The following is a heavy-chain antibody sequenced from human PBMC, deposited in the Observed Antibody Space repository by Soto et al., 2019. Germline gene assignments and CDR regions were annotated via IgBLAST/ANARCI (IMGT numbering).Heavy chain of an antibody. CDR2: INPSGGGT. V-gene: IGHV1-2*02. Sequence: ASVKVSCKASGYTFTGHYMHWVRQAPGQGLEWMGWINPSGGGTNYAQKFQGRVTMTRDTSISTAYMELSRLRSDDTAVYYCAETSIAARVGYYYYYGMDVWGQGTTGTVSS. CDR3: AETSIAARVGYYYYYGMDV. CDR1: GYTFTGHY. D-gene: IGHD6-6*01. J-gene: IGHJ6*02.